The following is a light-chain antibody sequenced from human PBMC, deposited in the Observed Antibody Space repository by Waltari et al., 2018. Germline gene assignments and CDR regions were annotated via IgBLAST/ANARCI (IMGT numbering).Light chain of an antibody. Sequence: IHMPQSPSSLPASIGDRITNTCRASQDIGNFLAWSQQIPGKVPRVLIDAASSLQSGVPSRFSGSGSGTDFTLTISGLQPEDVATYYCQKYNTAPPTFGPGTRVEMK. CDR2: AAS. V-gene: IGKV1-27*01. CDR1: QDIGNF. J-gene: IGKJ1*01. CDR3: QKYNTAPPT.